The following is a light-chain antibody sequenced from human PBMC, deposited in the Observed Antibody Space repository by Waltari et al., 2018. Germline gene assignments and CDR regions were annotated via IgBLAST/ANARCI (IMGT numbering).Light chain of an antibody. Sequence: QSVLTQPPSVSGTPGQRVTISCSGSTSNIGAGHDVHWYQPLPGTAPNLLIYGNNNRPSGVPDRFSGSKSGTSASLAITGLQADDEADYFCQSFDNMLSGGVVFGGGTKLAVL. CDR2: GNN. J-gene: IGLJ2*01. CDR3: QSFDNMLSGGVV. V-gene: IGLV1-40*01. CDR1: TSNIGAGHD.